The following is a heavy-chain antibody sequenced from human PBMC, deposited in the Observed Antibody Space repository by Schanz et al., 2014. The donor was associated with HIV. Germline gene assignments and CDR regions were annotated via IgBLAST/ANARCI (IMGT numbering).Heavy chain of an antibody. J-gene: IGHJ4*02. V-gene: IGHV1-69*01. CDR2: IIPIFGTA. CDR3: ARDRGGTADFDY. CDR1: GGTFSNYA. Sequence: QVQLVQSGAEVKKPGASVKVSCKASGGTFSNYAINWVRQAPGQGLEWMGGIIPIFGTANYAQKFQGRVTITADESTSTAYMELSSLRSEDTAVYYCARDRGGTADFDYWGQGTLVTVSS. D-gene: IGHD1-1*01.